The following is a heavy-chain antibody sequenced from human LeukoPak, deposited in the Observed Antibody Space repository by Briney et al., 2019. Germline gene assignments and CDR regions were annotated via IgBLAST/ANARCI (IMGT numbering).Heavy chain of an antibody. D-gene: IGHD6-19*01. V-gene: IGHV4-59*01. J-gene: IGHJ6*03. CDR3: ARHSSGWLYYMDV. CDR1: GGSISSYY. Sequence: TSETLSLTCSVSGGSISSYYWSWIRQPPGRGREGIGYLYYSGSTNYNPSLKSRVTISVDTSKRQFSLKLSSVTAADPAVYYCARHSSGWLYYMDVWGKGTTVTVSS. CDR2: LYYSGST.